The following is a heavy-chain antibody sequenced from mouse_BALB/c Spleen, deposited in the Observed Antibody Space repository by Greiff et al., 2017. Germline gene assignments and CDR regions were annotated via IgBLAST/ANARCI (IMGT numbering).Heavy chain of an antibody. CDR1: GYTFTSYW. CDR3: ARSSYAYFDY. D-gene: IGHD2-12*01. J-gene: IGHJ2*01. Sequence: QVQLKESGAELAKPGASVKMSCKASGYTFTSYWMHWVKQRPGQGLEWIGYINPSTGYTEYNQKFKDKATLTADKSSSTAYMQLSSLTSEDSAVYYCARSSYAYFDYWGQGTTLTVSS. CDR2: INPSTGYT. V-gene: IGHV1-7*01.